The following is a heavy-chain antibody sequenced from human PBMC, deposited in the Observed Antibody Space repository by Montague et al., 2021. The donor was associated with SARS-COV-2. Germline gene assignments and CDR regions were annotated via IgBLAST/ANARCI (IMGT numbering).Heavy chain of an antibody. J-gene: IGHJ5*02. CDR3: ARGVASSDGNWFDP. CDR2: IYYNGST. Sequence: SETLSLTCTVSGVSISSYYWIWIRQPPGKGLEWIGYIYYNGSTNYIPSLKSRVTISVDTSKNQFSLKLSSVTAADTAVYYCARGVASSDGNWFDPWGQGTLVTVSS. V-gene: IGHV4-59*01. D-gene: IGHD6-13*01. CDR1: GVSISSYY.